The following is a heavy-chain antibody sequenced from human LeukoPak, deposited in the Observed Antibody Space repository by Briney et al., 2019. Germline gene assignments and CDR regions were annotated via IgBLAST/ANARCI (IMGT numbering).Heavy chain of an antibody. CDR3: ARVWYCGGDCYFGPNDY. V-gene: IGHV3-74*01. D-gene: IGHD2-21*02. CDR1: GFTFRNYW. CDR2: INSDVSKT. Sequence: PGGSLRLSCPASGFTFRNYWMYWVRQAPAKGLVWVSRINSDVSKTSSADSVKGRFTISSDNAKNTLYLQMNSLRAEDTAVYYCARVWYCGGDCYFGPNDYWGQGTLVTVSS. J-gene: IGHJ4*02.